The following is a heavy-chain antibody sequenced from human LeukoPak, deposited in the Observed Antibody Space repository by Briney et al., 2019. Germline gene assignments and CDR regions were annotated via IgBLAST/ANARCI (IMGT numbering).Heavy chain of an antibody. CDR1: GYSFTSYW. J-gene: IGHJ4*02. D-gene: IGHD6-19*01. Sequence: GESLQISCKGSGYSFTSYWIGWVRQMPGKGLEWMGIIYPGDSDTRYSPSFQGQVTVSADKSISTAYLQWSSLKASDTAMYSCARVNGWYYFDYWGQGTLVTVSS. V-gene: IGHV5-51*01. CDR2: IYPGDSDT. CDR3: ARVNGWYYFDY.